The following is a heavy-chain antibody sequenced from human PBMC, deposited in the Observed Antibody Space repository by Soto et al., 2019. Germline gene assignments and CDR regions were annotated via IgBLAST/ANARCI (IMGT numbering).Heavy chain of an antibody. J-gene: IGHJ6*03. CDR2: ISSSSSTI. Sequence: GGSLRLSCAASGFTFSSYSMNWVRQAPGKGLEWVSYISSSSSTIYYADSVKGRFTISRDNAKNSLYLQMNSLRAEDTAVYYCARDRSGFYYMDVWGKGTTVTVSS. CDR3: ARDRSGFYYMDV. CDR1: GFTFSSYS. V-gene: IGHV3-48*01.